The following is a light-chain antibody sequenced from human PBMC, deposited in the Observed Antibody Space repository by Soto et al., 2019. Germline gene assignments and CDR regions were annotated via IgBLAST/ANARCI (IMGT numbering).Light chain of an antibody. Sequence: QSVLTQPPSASGSPGQSVTIPCTGTSSDVGAYNYVSWYQQYPAKAPKLIIYEVTKRPSGVPDRFSGSKSGNTASLTVSGLQAEDEADYYCSSYADNNRVFGTGTKVTVL. V-gene: IGLV2-8*01. J-gene: IGLJ1*01. CDR2: EVT. CDR3: SSYADNNRV. CDR1: SSDVGAYNY.